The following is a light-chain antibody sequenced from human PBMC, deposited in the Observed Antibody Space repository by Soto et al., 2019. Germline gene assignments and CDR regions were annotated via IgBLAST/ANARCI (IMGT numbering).Light chain of an antibody. Sequence: QSVLTQSPSASGTPGQRVTISCSGTSSNIGTNYVYWYRQFPGTAPKLLIQRNNQRPSGVPARFSGSKSGTSASLAISGLRSEDEADYYCGGWDDSLSGPVFGGGTKPPS. CDR3: GGWDDSLSGPV. J-gene: IGLJ2*01. CDR2: RNN. CDR1: SSNIGTNY. V-gene: IGLV1-47*01.